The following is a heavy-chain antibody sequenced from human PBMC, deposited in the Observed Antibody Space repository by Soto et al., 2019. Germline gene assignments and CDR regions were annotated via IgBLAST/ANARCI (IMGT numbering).Heavy chain of an antibody. V-gene: IGHV4-39*01. CDR1: GCSITSRSYH. CDR2: VSYGGDT. CDR3: ASHRRMAAFDH. J-gene: IGHJ4*02. Sequence: PSETLSLTCTVSGCSITSRSYHWGWIRPPTRQGLGWIGCVSYGGDTYSNPTLQSRVTISVDTSKIQVSLTLISVSAADTAVYYCASHRRMAAFDHWGQGTLVTVSS. D-gene: IGHD6-19*01.